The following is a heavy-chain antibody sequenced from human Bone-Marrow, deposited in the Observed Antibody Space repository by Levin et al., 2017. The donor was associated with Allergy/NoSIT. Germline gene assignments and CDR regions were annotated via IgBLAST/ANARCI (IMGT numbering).Heavy chain of an antibody. D-gene: IGHD3-10*01. Sequence: MSSETLSLTCAVSGGSISSSNWWSWVRQPPGKGLEWIGEIYHSGSTNYNPSLKSRVTISVDKSKNQFSLKLSSVTAADTAVYYCTLWFGELSERVVPQDYYYYYMDVWGKGTTVTVSS. J-gene: IGHJ6*03. CDR3: TLWFGELSERVVPQDYYYYYMDV. CDR2: IYHSGST. CDR1: GGSISSSNW. V-gene: IGHV4-4*02.